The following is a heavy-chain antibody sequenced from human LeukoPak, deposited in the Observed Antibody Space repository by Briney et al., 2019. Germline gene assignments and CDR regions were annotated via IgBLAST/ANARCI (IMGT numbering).Heavy chain of an antibody. CDR1: GYTLTELS. D-gene: IGHD2-15*01. V-gene: IGHV1-24*01. J-gene: IGHJ4*02. CDR3: ATAKDIVVVVADFGFDY. CDR2: FYPEDGET. Sequence: ASVKVSCKVSGYTLTELSMHWVRQAPGKGLGRMGRFYPEDGETIYAQKFQGRVTMTEDTSTDTAYMELSSLRSEDTAVYYCATAKDIVVVVADFGFDYWGQGTLVTVSS.